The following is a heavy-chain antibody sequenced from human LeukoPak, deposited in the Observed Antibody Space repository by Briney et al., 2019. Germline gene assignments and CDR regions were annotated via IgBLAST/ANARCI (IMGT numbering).Heavy chain of an antibody. CDR3: ARKYRSGGSCWGDAFDI. CDR1: GLTFSSYS. CDR2: ISSSSSYI. Sequence: GGSLRLSCAASGLTFSSYSMNWVRQAPGKGLEWVSSISSSSSYIYYADSVKGRFTISRDNAKNSLYLQMNSLRAEDTAVYYCARKYRSGGSCWGDAFDIWGQGTMVTVSS. J-gene: IGHJ3*02. V-gene: IGHV3-21*01. D-gene: IGHD2-15*01.